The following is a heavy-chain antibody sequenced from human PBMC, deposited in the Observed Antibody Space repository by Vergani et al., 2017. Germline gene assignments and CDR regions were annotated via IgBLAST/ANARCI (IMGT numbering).Heavy chain of an antibody. Sequence: QVQLVQSGAEVKKPGASVKVSCKVSGYTLPELSMHWVRQAPGKGLEWMGGFDPEDGETIYAQKFQGRVTMTEDTSTDTAYVELSSLRSEDTAVYYCATELRVGCPLFPDAIDFWNQGTMVTVSS. CDR3: ATELRVGCPLFPDAIDF. V-gene: IGHV1-24*01. CDR2: FDPEDGET. J-gene: IGHJ3*01. CDR1: GYTLPELS. D-gene: IGHD2-21*01.